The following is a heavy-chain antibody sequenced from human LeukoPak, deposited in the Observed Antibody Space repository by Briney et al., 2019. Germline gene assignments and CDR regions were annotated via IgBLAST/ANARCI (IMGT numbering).Heavy chain of an antibody. V-gene: IGHV3-53*01. CDR2: IYSGGST. J-gene: IGHJ4*02. CDR3: AREKYSSSWYPLFDY. Sequence: PGGSLRLSCAASGFTVSSNYMSWVRQAPGKGLEWVSVIYSGGSTYYADSVKGRFTISRDNSKNTLYLQMNSLRAEDTAVYYCAREKYSSSWYPLFDYWGQGTLVTVSS. D-gene: IGHD6-13*01. CDR1: GFTVSSNY.